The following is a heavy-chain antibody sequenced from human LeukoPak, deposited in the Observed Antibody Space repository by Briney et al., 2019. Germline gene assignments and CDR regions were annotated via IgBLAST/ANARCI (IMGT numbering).Heavy chain of an antibody. J-gene: IGHJ4*02. CDR1: GGSISSSSYY. CDR2: IYYSGST. D-gene: IGHD3-22*01. V-gene: IGHV4-39*07. Sequence: PSETLSLTCTVSGGSISSSSYYWGWIRQPPGKGLEWIGSIYYSGSTYYNPSLKSRVTISVDTSKNQFSLKLSSVTAADTAVYYCARGLRITMIVVVITGGGFDYWGQGTLVTVSS. CDR3: ARGLRITMIVVVITGGGFDY.